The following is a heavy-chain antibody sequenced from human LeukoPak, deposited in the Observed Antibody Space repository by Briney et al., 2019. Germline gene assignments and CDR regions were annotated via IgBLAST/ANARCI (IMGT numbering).Heavy chain of an antibody. CDR3: ASSDGSGYYMDV. CDR1: GGSISSSSYY. Sequence: SETLSLTCTVSGGSISSSSYYWGWIRQPPGKGLEWIGSIYYSGSTYYNPSLKSRVSISVDTSKNQFSLKLSSVTAADTAVYYCASSDGSGYYMDVWGKGTTVTVSS. J-gene: IGHJ6*03. CDR2: IYYSGST. D-gene: IGHD3-10*01. V-gene: IGHV4-39*01.